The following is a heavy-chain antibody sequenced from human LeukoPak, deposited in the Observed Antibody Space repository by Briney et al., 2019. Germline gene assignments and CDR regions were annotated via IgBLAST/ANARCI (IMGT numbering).Heavy chain of an antibody. D-gene: IGHD6-19*01. J-gene: IGHJ6*02. Sequence: GSSLRLSCAPSGFTFSSFAMHWVRQAPDKGLEWVAAISYDGTNKDYAASVKGRFTMSRDNSKNTLYLQMNSLRLEDTALYYCARDGNSGWYTGENYYYYGMDVWGQGTTVTVSS. CDR2: ISYDGTNK. CDR3: ARDGNSGWYTGENYYYYGMDV. V-gene: IGHV3-30-3*01. CDR1: GFTFSSFA.